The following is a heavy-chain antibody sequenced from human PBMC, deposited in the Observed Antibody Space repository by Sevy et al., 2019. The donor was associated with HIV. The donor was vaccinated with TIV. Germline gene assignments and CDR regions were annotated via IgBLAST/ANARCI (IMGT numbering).Heavy chain of an antibody. CDR3: AKRVGATGGVFDY. J-gene: IGHJ4*02. CDR2: ISGSGGST. V-gene: IGHV3-23*01. Sequence: GGSLILSCAASGVTFNNYAMSWVRHAPGKGLEWVAVISGSGGSTNYADAAKGRFTISRDNSKNTLYLQMNSLRAEDTAVYYCAKRVGATGGVFDYWGQGTLVTVSS. CDR1: GVTFNNYA. D-gene: IGHD1-26*01.